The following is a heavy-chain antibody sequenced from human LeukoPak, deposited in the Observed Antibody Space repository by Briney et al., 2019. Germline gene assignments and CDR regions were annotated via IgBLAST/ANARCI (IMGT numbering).Heavy chain of an antibody. CDR3: ARVQGLDFRWYFDL. J-gene: IGHJ2*01. Sequence: GGSLRLSCAASGFTFSSYWMHWVRQATGKGLEWVSAIGTAGDTYYPGSVKGRFTISRENAKNSLYLQMNSLRAGDTAVYYCARVQGLDFRWYFDLWGRGTLVTVSS. CDR1: GFTFSSYW. CDR2: IGTAGDT. V-gene: IGHV3-13*01.